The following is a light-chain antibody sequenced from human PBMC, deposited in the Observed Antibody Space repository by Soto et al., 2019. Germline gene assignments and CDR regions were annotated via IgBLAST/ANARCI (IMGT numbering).Light chain of an antibody. CDR3: SSYTSSSTPYV. CDR2: DVS. J-gene: IGLJ1*01. CDR1: SSDVGRYNY. V-gene: IGLV2-14*01. Sequence: QSALTQPASVSGSPGQSITLSCPGTSSDVGRYNYVSWYQQHPGKAPKPMIYDVSNRPSGVSNRFSGSKSGNTASLTISGLQAEDEADYYCSSYTSSSTPYVFGTGTKVTVL.